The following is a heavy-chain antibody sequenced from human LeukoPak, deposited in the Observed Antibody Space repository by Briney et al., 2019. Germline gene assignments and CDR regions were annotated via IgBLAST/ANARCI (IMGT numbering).Heavy chain of an antibody. CDR1: GFSLSSYW. CDR3: ARDPGTAAAGTIGYFDY. D-gene: IGHD6-13*01. V-gene: IGHV3-7*01. CDR2: IKQDGIEV. J-gene: IGHJ4*02. Sequence: GSLRLSCAASGFSLSSYWMSWVRQAPGKGLEWVANIKQDGIEVHYADSVKGRFTISRDNAKNSLFLQMNSLRAEDTAVYYCARDPGTAAAGTIGYFDYWGQGTLVTVSS.